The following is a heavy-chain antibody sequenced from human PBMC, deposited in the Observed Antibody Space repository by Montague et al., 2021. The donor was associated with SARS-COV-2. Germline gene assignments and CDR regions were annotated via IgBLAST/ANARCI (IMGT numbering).Heavy chain of an antibody. V-gene: IGHV4-59*08. CDR1: GGSISTYY. D-gene: IGHD2-21*02. Sequence: SETLSLTCTDSGGSISTYYWSWIRQPPGKGLEWIGYIYYSGSTNYNPSLKSRVTISVDTSKNQFSLKLSSVTAADTAVYYCARHGPFVVVTAIHDTFDIWGQGTMVTVSS. J-gene: IGHJ3*02. CDR2: IYYSGST. CDR3: ARHGPFVVVTAIHDTFDI.